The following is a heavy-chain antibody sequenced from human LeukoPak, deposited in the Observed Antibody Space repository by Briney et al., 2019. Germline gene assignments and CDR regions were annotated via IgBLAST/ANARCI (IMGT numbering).Heavy chain of an antibody. Sequence: GESLKISCKGSGYSFTSYWIGWVRQMPGKGLEWMGIIYPGDSDTRYSPSFQGQVTISADKSISTAYLQWSSLKASDTAMYYCARGYCSSTSCYRANWFDPWGQGTLVTVSS. J-gene: IGHJ5*02. CDR2: IYPGDSDT. D-gene: IGHD2-2*02. CDR1: GYSFTSYW. V-gene: IGHV5-51*01. CDR3: ARGYCSSTSCYRANWFDP.